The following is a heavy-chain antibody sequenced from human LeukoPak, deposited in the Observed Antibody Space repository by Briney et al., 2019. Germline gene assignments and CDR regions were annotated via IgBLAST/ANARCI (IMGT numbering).Heavy chain of an antibody. D-gene: IGHD6-13*01. CDR1: GESISSHY. J-gene: IGHJ6*03. Sequence: SEPLSLTCNVSGESISSHYWSWTRQSPGKGLEWIGEITNSGTTKFNPSLKSRVTISRDTSKNQISLRLTSVTAADTAVYYCARTTEAHSWQTRYYSYYMDVWGKGTTFTVSS. V-gene: IGHV4-59*11. CDR2: ITNSGTT. CDR3: ARTTEAHSWQTRYYSYYMDV.